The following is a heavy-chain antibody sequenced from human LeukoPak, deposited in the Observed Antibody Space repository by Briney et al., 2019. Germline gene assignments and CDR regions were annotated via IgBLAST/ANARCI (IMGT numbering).Heavy chain of an antibody. CDR2: ISGSGGST. V-gene: IGHV3-23*01. D-gene: IGHD5-24*01. CDR3: AKDLRPREEKRWLQLSPFDY. Sequence: GGSLRLSCAASGFTFSSYAMSWVRQAPGKGLEWVSAISGSGGSTYYADSVKGRFTISRDNSKNTLYLQMNSLRAEDTAVYYCAKDLRPREEKRWLQLSPFDYWGQGTLVTVSS. CDR1: GFTFSSYA. J-gene: IGHJ4*02.